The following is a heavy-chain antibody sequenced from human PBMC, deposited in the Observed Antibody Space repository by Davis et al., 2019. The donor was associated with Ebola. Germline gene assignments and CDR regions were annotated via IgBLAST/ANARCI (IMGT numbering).Heavy chain of an antibody. J-gene: IGHJ5*02. V-gene: IGHV3-74*01. Sequence: PGGSLRLSCAASGFTFSSYWMHWVRQAPGKGLVWVSRINSDGSSTSYADSVKGRFTISRDNSKNTLYLQMNSLRAEDTAVYYCAKTLAVPSSWFDPWGQGTLVTVSS. CDR2: INSDGSST. D-gene: IGHD3-10*01. CDR1: GFTFSSYW. CDR3: AKTLAVPSSWFDP.